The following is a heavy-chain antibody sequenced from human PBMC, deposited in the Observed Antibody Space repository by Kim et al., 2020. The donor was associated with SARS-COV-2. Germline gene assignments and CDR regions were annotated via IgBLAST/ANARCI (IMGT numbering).Heavy chain of an antibody. D-gene: IGHD3-10*01. CDR3: VKEEVPGHGGFDY. CDR2: IIISGSTT. CDR1: GFTFSSYA. J-gene: IGHJ4*02. V-gene: IGHV3-23*01. Sequence: GGSLRLSCAASGFTFSSYAMSWVRQAPGKGLEWVSDIIISGSTTYYADSVKGRFTISRDNSKNSLYLQMNSLRAEDTAVYYCVKEEVPGHGGFDYWGQGTLVTVSS.